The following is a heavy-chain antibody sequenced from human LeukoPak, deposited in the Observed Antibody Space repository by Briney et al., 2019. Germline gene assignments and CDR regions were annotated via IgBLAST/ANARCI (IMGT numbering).Heavy chain of an antibody. D-gene: IGHD5-18*01. J-gene: IGHJ6*03. CDR2: IYYSGST. V-gene: IGHV4-59*01. CDR1: GGSISSYY. CDR3: ARVGYSYGYNSKPHYYYYYMDV. Sequence: SETLSLTCTVSGGSISSYYWSWIRQPPGKGLEWIGYIYYSGSTNYNPSLKSRVTISVDTSKNQFSLKLSSVTAADTAVYYCARVGYSYGYNSKPHYYYYYMDVWGKGTTVTVSS.